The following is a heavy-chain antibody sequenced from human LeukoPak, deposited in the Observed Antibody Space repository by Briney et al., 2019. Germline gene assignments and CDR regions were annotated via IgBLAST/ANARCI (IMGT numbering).Heavy chain of an antibody. D-gene: IGHD1-26*01. V-gene: IGHV3-23*01. CDR3: AKGVGATPFDY. CDR1: GLTFSSYG. CDR2: INESGGTT. J-gene: IGHJ4*02. Sequence: GGSLRLSCAASGLTFSSYGMSWVRQAPGKGLEWVSSINESGGTTYYADSVKGRFTISRDSSKNTLYLQMNSLRAEDTAVYYCAKGVGATPFDYWGQGTLVTVSS.